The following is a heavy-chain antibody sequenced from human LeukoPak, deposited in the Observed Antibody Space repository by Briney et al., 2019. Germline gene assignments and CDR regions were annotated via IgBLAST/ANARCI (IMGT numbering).Heavy chain of an antibody. V-gene: IGHV4-61*05. CDR1: SGSISTGNYY. D-gene: IGHD5-18*01. CDR2: IFYSGST. CDR3: ARSPGDTAMVIDY. J-gene: IGHJ4*02. Sequence: PSETLSLTCTVSSGSISTGNYYWGWVRQPPGKALEWIGNIFYSGSTNYNPSLKSRVTISVDKSKNQFSLKLSSVTAADTAVYYCARSPGDTAMVIDYWGQGTLVTVSS.